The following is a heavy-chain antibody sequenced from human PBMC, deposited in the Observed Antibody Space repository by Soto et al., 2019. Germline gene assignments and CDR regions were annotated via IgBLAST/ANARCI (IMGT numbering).Heavy chain of an antibody. V-gene: IGHV5-51*01. D-gene: IGHD5-18*01. CDR1: GYSFTSYW. J-gene: IGHJ3*02. CDR3: ARRTDTAMDPDAFDI. CDR2: IYPGDSDT. Sequence: LKISCKGSGYSFTSYWIGWVRQMPGKGLEWMGIIYPGDSDTRYSPSFQGQVTISADKSISTAYLQWSSLKASDTAMYYCARRTDTAMDPDAFDIWGQGTMVTVSS.